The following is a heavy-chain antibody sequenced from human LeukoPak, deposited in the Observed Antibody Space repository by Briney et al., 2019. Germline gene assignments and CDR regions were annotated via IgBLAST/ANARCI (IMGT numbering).Heavy chain of an antibody. D-gene: IGHD1-26*01. CDR3: AREDGGSYSNWFDP. CDR2: IYTSGST. CDR1: GGSISSYY. J-gene: IGHJ5*02. V-gene: IGHV4-4*07. Sequence: PSETLSLTCTVSGGSISSYYWSWIRQPAGKGREGIGRIYTSGSTNYNPSLKSRVTMSVDTSKNQFSLKLSSVTAADTAVYYCAREDGGSYSNWFDPWGQGTLVTVSS.